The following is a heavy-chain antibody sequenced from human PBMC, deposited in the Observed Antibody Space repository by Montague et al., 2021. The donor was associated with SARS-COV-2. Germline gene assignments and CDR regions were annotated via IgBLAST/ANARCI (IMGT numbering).Heavy chain of an antibody. CDR2: INHSGST. D-gene: IGHD4-17*01. Sequence: SETLSLTCTVSGGSISSYYWSWIRQPPGKGLEWIGEINHSGSTNYNPSLKSRVTISVDTFKNQFSLKLSSVTAADTAVYYCARGPITVTTFYYYYGMDVWGQGTTVTVSS. V-gene: IGHV4-34*01. CDR3: ARGPITVTTFYYYYGMDV. J-gene: IGHJ6*02. CDR1: GGSISSYY.